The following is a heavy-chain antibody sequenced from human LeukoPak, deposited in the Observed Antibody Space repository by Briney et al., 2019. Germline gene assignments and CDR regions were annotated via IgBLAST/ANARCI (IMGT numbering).Heavy chain of an antibody. V-gene: IGHV4-59*01. D-gene: IGHD3-3*02. Sequence: SETLSLTCTVSGDSISSYYWSWIRQPPGKGLEWIGYIYYSGSTIYNPSLKSRVTMSLDTSKNQFSLKLRSVTAADSAVYYCARGVISTDAFDVWGQGTMVTVSS. CDR1: GDSISSYY. CDR2: IYYSGST. J-gene: IGHJ3*01. CDR3: ARGVISTDAFDV.